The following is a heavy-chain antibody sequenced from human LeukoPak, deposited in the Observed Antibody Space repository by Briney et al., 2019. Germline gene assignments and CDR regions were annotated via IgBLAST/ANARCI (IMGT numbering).Heavy chain of an antibody. J-gene: IGHJ6*03. CDR3: ARDALRYYYYYMDV. V-gene: IGHV4-59*01. CDR1: GGSISSYY. Sequence: SETLSLTCTVSGGSISSYYWSWIRQPPGKGLEWIGYIYYSGSTNYTPSLKSRVTISVDTSKHQFSLKLSSVTAADTAVYYCARDALRYYYYYMDVWGKGTTVTVSS. D-gene: IGHD3-16*01. CDR2: IYYSGST.